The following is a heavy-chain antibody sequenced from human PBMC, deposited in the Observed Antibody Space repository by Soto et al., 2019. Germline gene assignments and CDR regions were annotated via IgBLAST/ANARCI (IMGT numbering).Heavy chain of an antibody. CDR1: GGPISRYY. V-gene: IGHV4-59*01. CDR2: IFYSGST. CDR3: ARASLYCSSTSCYPRWFDP. J-gene: IGHJ5*02. D-gene: IGHD2-2*01. Sequence: SETLSLTCTVSGGPISRYYWSSIRQPPGKGLEWIGYIFYSGSTNYNPSLKSRVTISVDTSKNQFSLKLSSVTAADTAVYYCARASLYCSSTSCYPRWFDPWGQETLVTVSS.